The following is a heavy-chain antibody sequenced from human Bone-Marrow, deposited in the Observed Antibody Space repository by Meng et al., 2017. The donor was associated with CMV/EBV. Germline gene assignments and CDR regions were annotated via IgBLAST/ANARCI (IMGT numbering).Heavy chain of an antibody. CDR1: GFTFSDYY. J-gene: IGHJ6*02. V-gene: IGHV3-11*06. CDR2: ISSSSSYI. CDR3: ASLVVVPAAIPYYYGMDV. D-gene: IGHD2-2*02. Sequence: GGSLRLSCAASGFTFSDYYMSWIRQAPGKGLEWVSSISSSSSYIYYADSVKGRFTISRDNAKNSLYLQMNSLRAEDTAVYYCASLVVVPAAIPYYYGMDVWGQGTTVTVSS.